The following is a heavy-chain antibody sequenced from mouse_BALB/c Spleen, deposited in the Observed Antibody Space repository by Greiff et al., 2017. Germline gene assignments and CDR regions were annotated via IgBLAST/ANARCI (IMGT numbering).Heavy chain of an antibody. D-gene: IGHD2-10*02. Sequence: QVHVKQSGPEVVRPGVSVKLSCKASGYTFTDYAMHWVKQSPAKSLEWIGVISTYNGNTNYNQKFKGKATITVDKSSSTAYMELARWTSEDAAIYYCGGGVYGSYDAIDYWGQGTSVTVSA. CDR1: GYTFTDYA. V-gene: IGHV1S137*01. CDR3: GGGVYGSYDAIDY. J-gene: IGHJ4*01. CDR2: ISTYNGNT.